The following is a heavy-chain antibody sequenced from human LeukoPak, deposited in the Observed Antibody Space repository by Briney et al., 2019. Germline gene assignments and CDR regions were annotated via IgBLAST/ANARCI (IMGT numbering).Heavy chain of an antibody. D-gene: IGHD3-10*02. V-gene: IGHV3-21*04. Sequence: GGPLRLSCAAPGSTFHNSGTHWGRKSPGKALKGVSSIFPSGGEIHYADPVKGRSTISRDSATNSLYLQMDILRAQNPAVNTCAGLGITMIGGVWGKGTTVTISS. CDR2: IFPSGGEI. J-gene: IGHJ6*04. CDR1: GSTFHNSG. CDR3: AGLGITMIGGV.